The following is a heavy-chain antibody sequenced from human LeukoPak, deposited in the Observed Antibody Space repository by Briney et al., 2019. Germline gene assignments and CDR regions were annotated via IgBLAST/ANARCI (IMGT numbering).Heavy chain of an antibody. Sequence: GGSLRLSCVASGFIFSKSLMSWVRQAPGKGLEWVANMNGDGSVKDYVDSVKGRFTISRDNARQSLYLQMSDLRAEDTAVYYCATYTHWVAGDVWGQGTTVTVSS. D-gene: IGHD3-16*01. CDR3: ATYTHWVAGDV. V-gene: IGHV3-7*01. CDR2: MNGDGSVK. J-gene: IGHJ6*02. CDR1: GFIFSKSL.